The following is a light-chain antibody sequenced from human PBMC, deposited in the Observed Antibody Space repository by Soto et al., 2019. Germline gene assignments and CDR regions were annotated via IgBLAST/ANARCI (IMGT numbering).Light chain of an antibody. CDR3: NSYTSRYTFV. CDR1: SSDVGGYNY. Sequence: QSVLPQPASVSGSPGQSITISCTGTSSDVGGYNYVSWYQQHPGKAPKLMIYEVNKRPSEVSNRFSGSKSGNTASLTISGLQPEDEADYYCNSYTSRYTFVLGTGTKVTVL. J-gene: IGLJ1*01. V-gene: IGLV2-14*01. CDR2: EVN.